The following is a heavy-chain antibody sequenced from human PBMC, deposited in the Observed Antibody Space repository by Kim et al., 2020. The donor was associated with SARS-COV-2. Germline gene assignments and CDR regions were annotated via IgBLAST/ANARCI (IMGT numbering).Heavy chain of an antibody. V-gene: IGHV3-23*01. J-gene: IGHJ3*02. CDR3: AKANWNYGPGAFDI. D-gene: IGHD1-7*01. Sequence: ADSVKGRFTISRDNSKNTLYLQMNSLRAEDTAVYYCAKANWNYGPGAFDIWGQGTMVTVSS.